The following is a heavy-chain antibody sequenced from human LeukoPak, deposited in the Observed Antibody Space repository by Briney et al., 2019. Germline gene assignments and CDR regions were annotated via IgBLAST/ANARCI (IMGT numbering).Heavy chain of an antibody. V-gene: IGHV3-74*01. Sequence: PGGSLRLSCAASGFTFSSYWMHWVRQAPGKGLVWVSRIKSDGSSANYAESVKGRFTISRDSAKKTMHLQMNSLGAEDTAVYYCATSPPDSSWVYWGQGTLVTVSS. CDR3: ATSPPDSSWVY. CDR2: IKSDGSSA. CDR1: GFTFSSYW. J-gene: IGHJ4*02. D-gene: IGHD6-13*01.